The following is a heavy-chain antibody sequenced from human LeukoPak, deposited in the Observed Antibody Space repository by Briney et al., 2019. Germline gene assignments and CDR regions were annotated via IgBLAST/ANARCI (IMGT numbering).Heavy chain of an antibody. V-gene: IGHV3-7*05. CDR3: ARFAYLSTSWNIGY. Sequence: PGGSLRLSCTASGFTFSNHYMTWVRQAPGKGLEWLANIRNDASKMFYSDSVKGRFTIARDNAKNSLYLQMNSLGVEDTAVYFCARFAYLSTSWNIGYWGQGTVVTVSS. CDR1: GFTFSNHY. J-gene: IGHJ4*02. D-gene: IGHD2/OR15-2a*01. CDR2: IRNDASKM.